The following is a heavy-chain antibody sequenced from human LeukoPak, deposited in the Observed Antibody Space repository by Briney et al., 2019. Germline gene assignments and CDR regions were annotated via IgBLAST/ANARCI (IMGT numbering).Heavy chain of an antibody. J-gene: IGHJ4*02. CDR1: GFTFSSYW. Sequence: GGSLRLSCAASGFTFSSYWMSWVRQAPGKGLEWVANIKQDGSEKYYVDSVKGRFTISRDNAKNSLYLQMNSLRAEDTAVYYCAKDIGLLSGGAVADFSNDYWGQGTLVTVSS. D-gene: IGHD6-19*01. V-gene: IGHV3-7*03. CDR3: AKDIGLLSGGAVADFSNDY. CDR2: IKQDGSEK.